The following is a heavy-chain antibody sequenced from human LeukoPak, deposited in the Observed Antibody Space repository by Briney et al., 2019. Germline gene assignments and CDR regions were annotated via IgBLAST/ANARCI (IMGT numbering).Heavy chain of an antibody. J-gene: IGHJ4*02. CDR1: GFTFSSYD. CDR3: ARGAPKLAVAGPYFDY. D-gene: IGHD6-19*01. Sequence: GGSLRLSCAASGFTFSSYDMHWVRQATGKGLEWVSAIGTAGDTYYPGSVKGRFTISRENAKNSLYLQMNSLRAGDTAVYYRARGAPKLAVAGPYFDYWGQGTLVTVSS. CDR2: IGTAGDT. V-gene: IGHV3-13*01.